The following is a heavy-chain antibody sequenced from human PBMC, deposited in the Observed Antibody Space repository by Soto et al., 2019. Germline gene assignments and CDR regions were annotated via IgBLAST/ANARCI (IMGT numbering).Heavy chain of an antibody. J-gene: IGHJ4*02. V-gene: IGHV3-11*01. CDR1: GFTFTYYS. CDR3: ARQAARNYIDS. CDR2: IDSRGRTL. Sequence: GGSLRRSCAASGFTFTYYSMSWIRQAPGKGLEWLAFIDSRGRTLSYADSVNGRFTISRDNAKNSLYLQMHSLRADDTAVYYCARQAARNYIDSWGQGDVVTVSS. D-gene: IGHD6-6*01.